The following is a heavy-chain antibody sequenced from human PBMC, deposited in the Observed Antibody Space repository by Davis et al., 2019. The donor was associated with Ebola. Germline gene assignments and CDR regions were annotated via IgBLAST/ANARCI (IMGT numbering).Heavy chain of an antibody. CDR2: INHSGST. CDR3: ASRNKYCSRTSCPRAFDY. J-gene: IGHJ4*02. Sequence: MPSETLSLTCAVYGGSFSGYYWSWIRQPPGKGLEWIGEINHSGSTNYNPSLKSRVTISVDTSKNQFSLKLSSVTAADTAVYYCASRNKYCSRTSCPRAFDYWGQGTLVTVSS. V-gene: IGHV4-34*01. D-gene: IGHD2-2*01. CDR1: GGSFSGYY.